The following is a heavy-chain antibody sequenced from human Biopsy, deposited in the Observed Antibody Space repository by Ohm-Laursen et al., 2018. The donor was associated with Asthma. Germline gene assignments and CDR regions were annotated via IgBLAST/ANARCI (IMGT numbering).Heavy chain of an antibody. Sequence: SDTLSLTCTVSGGSISSSSYYWGWIRQPPGKGLGWIGSIYYSGSTYYNPSLKSRVTIFVGTSKNQFFLKLSSVTAADMAVYYSARRITIFGVVAYFDYWGQGTLVTVSS. CDR3: ARRITIFGVVAYFDY. V-gene: IGHV4-39*01. CDR1: GGSISSSSYY. J-gene: IGHJ4*02. D-gene: IGHD3-3*01. CDR2: IYYSGST.